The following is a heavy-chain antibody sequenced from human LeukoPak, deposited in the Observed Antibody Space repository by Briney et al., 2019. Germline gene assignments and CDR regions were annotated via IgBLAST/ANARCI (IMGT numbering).Heavy chain of an antibody. D-gene: IGHD5-24*01. CDR1: GGSISSYY. Sequence: PSETLSLTCTVSGGSISSYYWSWIRQPPGKGLEWIGYIYHSGGVNYNPSLKSRVTISVDTSKNQFSLKLSSVTSADTAVYYRARTPTRGRWLQLREYYYHGMDVWGQGTTVT. V-gene: IGHV4-59*01. J-gene: IGHJ6*02. CDR3: ARTPTRGRWLQLREYYYHGMDV. CDR2: IYHSGGV.